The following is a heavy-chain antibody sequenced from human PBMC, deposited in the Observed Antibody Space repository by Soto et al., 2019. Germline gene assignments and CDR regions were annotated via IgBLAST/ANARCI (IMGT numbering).Heavy chain of an antibody. D-gene: IGHD3-10*01. CDR2: IFHDGTA. CDR3: ARLVYDTRLNYMYFDF. Sequence: EPRSLTCAVSGVSLSIGNWWTWFLQSPQRGLEYIGEIFHDGTANYYPSFERRVAMSVDTSRNQFSLKLTSVTAADTAVYFCARLVYDTRLNYMYFDFWGPGTLVTVSS. CDR1: GVSLSIGNW. J-gene: IGHJ4*02. V-gene: IGHV4-4*01.